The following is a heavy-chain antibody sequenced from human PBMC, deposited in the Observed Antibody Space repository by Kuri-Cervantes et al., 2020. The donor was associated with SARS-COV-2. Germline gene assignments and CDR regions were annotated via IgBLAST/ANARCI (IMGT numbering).Heavy chain of an antibody. CDR2: FDPEDGET. Sequence: ASVKVSCKVSGYTLTELSMHWVRQAPGKGLEWMGGFDPEDGETIYAQKFQGRVTMTEDTSTDTAYMELSRLRSDDTAVYYCARGLDTAMAYYFDYWGQGTLVTVSS. CDR1: GYTLTELS. J-gene: IGHJ4*02. CDR3: ARGLDTAMAYYFDY. D-gene: IGHD5-18*01. V-gene: IGHV1-24*01.